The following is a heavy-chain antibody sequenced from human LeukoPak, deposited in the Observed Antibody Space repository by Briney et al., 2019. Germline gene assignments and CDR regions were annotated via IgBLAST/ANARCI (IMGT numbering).Heavy chain of an antibody. CDR1: GFTFSRYW. CDR3: ARGMYSSSWTYYFDY. V-gene: IGHV3-48*04. CDR2: ISSSGSTI. J-gene: IGHJ4*02. Sequence: GGSLRLSCVASGFTFSRYWMHWVRQAPGKGLEWVSYISSSGSTIYYADSVKGRFTISRDNAKNSLYLQMNSLRAEDTAVYYCARGMYSSSWTYYFDYWGQGTLVTVSS. D-gene: IGHD6-13*01.